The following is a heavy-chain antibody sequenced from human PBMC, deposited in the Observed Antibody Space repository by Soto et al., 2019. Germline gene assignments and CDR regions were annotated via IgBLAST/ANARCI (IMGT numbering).Heavy chain of an antibody. J-gene: IGHJ1*01. CDR2: MNPNSGNT. CDR3: ARGRGGVVAAAGTRYFQH. CDR1: GYTFTSYD. V-gene: IGHV1-8*01. D-gene: IGHD6-13*01. Sequence: QVQLVQSGAEVKKPGASVKVSCKASGYTFTSYDINWVRQATGQGLEWMGWMNPNSGNTGYAQKFQGRVTMTRNTSISTAYMDLSSLRSEYTAVYYCARGRGGVVAAAGTRYFQHWGQGTLVTVSS.